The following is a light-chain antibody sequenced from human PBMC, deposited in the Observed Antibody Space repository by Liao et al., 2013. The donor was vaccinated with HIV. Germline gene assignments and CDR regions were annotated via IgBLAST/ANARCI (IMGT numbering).Light chain of an antibody. CDR3: QTWDNSNMI. V-gene: IGLV3-1*01. CDR1: DWVDKR. Sequence: SYELTQPPSVSVSPGQTANITCSGGDWVDKRASWYQQRPGQSPVLIIYDHSKRPSGIPERFSGSRSGNTVTLTISGTQTLDEADYYCQTWDNSNMIFGGGTKLTVL. J-gene: IGLJ2*01. CDR2: DHS.